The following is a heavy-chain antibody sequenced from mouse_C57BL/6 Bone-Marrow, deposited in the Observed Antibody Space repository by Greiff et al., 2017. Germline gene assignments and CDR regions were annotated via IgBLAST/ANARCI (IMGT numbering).Heavy chain of an antibody. J-gene: IGHJ3*01. CDR3: TTAAQATFAY. D-gene: IGHD3-2*02. Sequence: QVHVKQSGAELLRPGASVTLSCKASGYTFTDYEMHWVKQTPVHGLEWIGAIDPETGGTAYNQKFKGKAILTADKSSSTAYMELRSLTSEDSAVYYCTTAAQATFAYWGQGTLVTVSA. CDR1: GYTFTDYE. V-gene: IGHV1-15*01. CDR2: IDPETGGT.